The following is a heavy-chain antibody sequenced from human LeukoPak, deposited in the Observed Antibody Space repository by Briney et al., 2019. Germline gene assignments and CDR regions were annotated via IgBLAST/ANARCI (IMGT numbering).Heavy chain of an antibody. CDR3: ARHPFQYPFDH. V-gene: IGHV4-59*08. Sequence: SETLSLTCTVSGGSISSYYWSWIRQPPGKGLEWIGYIYHSGHTMSNPSLKSRVSLSLDTSNNQFSLKLSSVTAADTAVYYCARHPFQYPFDHWGQGTVVSVFS. CDR2: IYHSGHT. D-gene: IGHD2/OR15-2a*01. CDR1: GGSISSYY. J-gene: IGHJ5*02.